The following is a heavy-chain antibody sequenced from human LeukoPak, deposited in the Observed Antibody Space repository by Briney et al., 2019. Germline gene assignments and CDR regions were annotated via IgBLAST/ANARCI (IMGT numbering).Heavy chain of an antibody. D-gene: IGHD3-16*01. J-gene: IGHJ6*02. Sequence: GGSLILSCAASGFTFSSYGMNWVRQAPGKGLEWVSAISGSGGSTYYADSVKGRFTISRDNSKNTLYLQMNSLRAEDTAVYYCAKKVGGVYGMDVWGQGTTVTVSS. CDR2: ISGSGGST. V-gene: IGHV3-23*01. CDR1: GFTFSSYG. CDR3: AKKVGGVYGMDV.